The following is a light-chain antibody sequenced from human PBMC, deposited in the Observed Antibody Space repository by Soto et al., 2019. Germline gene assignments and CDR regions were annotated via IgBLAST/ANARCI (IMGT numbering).Light chain of an antibody. CDR3: SSNTPNITL. Sequence: QSVLTQPASVSGSPGQSITISCTGASGDGDAAHYVAWYQQHPNKAPKVLIYEGNNRPSGVSDRFSGSKSGNTASLTISGLQAEDEAEYYCSSNTPNITLFGGVTKLTVL. CDR1: SGDGDAAHY. J-gene: IGLJ2*01. CDR2: EGN. V-gene: IGLV2-14*03.